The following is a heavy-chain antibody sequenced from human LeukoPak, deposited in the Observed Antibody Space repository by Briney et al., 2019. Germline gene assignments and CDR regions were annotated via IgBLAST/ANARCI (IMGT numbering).Heavy chain of an antibody. CDR3: ARGGRQWQDY. CDR1: GGTFSSYA. CDR2: IIPIFGTV. Sequence: ASVKVSCKASGGTFSSYAISWVRQAPGQGLEWMGGIIPIFGTVNYAQKFQGRVTITADESTSTAYMELSSLRSEDTAVYYCARGGRQWQDYWGQGTLVTVSS. V-gene: IGHV1-69*13. D-gene: IGHD6-19*01. J-gene: IGHJ4*02.